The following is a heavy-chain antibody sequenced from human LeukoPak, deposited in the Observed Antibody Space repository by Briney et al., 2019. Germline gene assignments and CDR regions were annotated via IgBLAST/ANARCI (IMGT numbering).Heavy chain of an antibody. D-gene: IGHD4-17*01. CDR3: AKARYRDYGDYAGDAFDI. CDR2: ISGSGGST. CDR1: GFTFTDYY. J-gene: IGHJ3*02. V-gene: IGHV3-23*01. Sequence: PGGSLRLSCAASGFTFTDYYMSWIRQAPGKGLEWVSAISGSGGSTYYADSVKGRFTISRDNSKNTLYLQMNSLRAEDTAVYYCAKARYRDYGDYAGDAFDIWGQGTMVTVSS.